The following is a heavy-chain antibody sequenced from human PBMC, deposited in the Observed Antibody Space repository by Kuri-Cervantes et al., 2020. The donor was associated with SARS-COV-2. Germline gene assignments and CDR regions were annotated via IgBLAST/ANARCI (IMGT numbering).Heavy chain of an antibody. CDR2: ISGSGVGT. J-gene: IGHJ4*02. V-gene: IGHV3-23*01. D-gene: IGHD2/OR15-2a*01. Sequence: ETLSLTCAASGFTFSSFAMSWVRQAPGKGLEWVSSISGSGVGTYYADSVKGRFTISRDNSKNTLYLQMNSLRAEDSALYHCAKVGLSFDYWGQGTLVTVSS. CDR3: AKVGLSFDY. CDR1: GFTFSSFA.